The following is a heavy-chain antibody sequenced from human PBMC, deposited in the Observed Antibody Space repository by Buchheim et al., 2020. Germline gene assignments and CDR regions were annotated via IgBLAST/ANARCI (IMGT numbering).Heavy chain of an antibody. J-gene: IGHJ6*02. D-gene: IGHD3-10*01. CDR3: ARDNRGAGYYYYGMDV. CDR1: GFTFSSYS. Sequence: EVQLVESGGGLVQPGGSLRLSCAASGFTFSSYSMNWVRQAPGKGLEWVSYISSSSSTIYYADSVKGRFTISRDNAKNSLHLQMNSLRAEDTAVYYCARDNRGAGYYYYGMDVWGQGTT. V-gene: IGHV3-48*01. CDR2: ISSSSSTI.